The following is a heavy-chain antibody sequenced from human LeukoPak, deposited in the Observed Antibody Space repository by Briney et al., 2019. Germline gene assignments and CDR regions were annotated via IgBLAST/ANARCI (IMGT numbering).Heavy chain of an antibody. CDR2: FDPEDGET. J-gene: IGHJ5*02. CDR3: STEPPMRYFDWLWT. Sequence: ASVKVSCKVSGDILTELSMHWVRQAPGKGLEWMGGFDPEDGETIYAQKFQGRVTMTEDTSTDTAYMELSSLGTEDTAFYYCSTEPPMRYFDWLWTWGQGTLVTVSS. V-gene: IGHV1-24*01. CDR1: GDILTELS. D-gene: IGHD3-9*01.